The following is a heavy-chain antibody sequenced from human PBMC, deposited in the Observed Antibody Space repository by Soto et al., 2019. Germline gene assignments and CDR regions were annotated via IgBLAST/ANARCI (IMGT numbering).Heavy chain of an antibody. J-gene: IGHJ4*02. D-gene: IGHD3-3*01. CDR2: TYYRSKWYY. V-gene: IGHV6-1*01. Sequence: SQTLSLTCVISGDSVSIYSGAWTWIRQSPSRGLEWLGRTYYRSKWYYDYAESVKSRIIISVDTSKNQFSLQLNSVTPEDAAVYYCANDPGHSLDYWGQGTQVTVS. CDR3: ANDPGHSLDY. CDR1: GDSVSIYSGA.